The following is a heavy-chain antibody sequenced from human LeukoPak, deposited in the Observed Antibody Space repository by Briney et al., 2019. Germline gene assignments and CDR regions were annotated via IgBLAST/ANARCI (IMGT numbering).Heavy chain of an antibody. V-gene: IGHV3-30*09. CDR2: ISYDGGNK. D-gene: IGHD3-3*01. CDR1: GFTFNSYA. CDR3: AKDHYWSIDY. Sequence: PGGSLRLSCAASGFTFNSYAMHWVRQAPGKGLEWVAVISYDGGNKYYADSVRGRFAISRDNSQNTVYLQMNSLRAEDTGVYYCAKDHYWSIDYWGRGTLVTVSS. J-gene: IGHJ4*02.